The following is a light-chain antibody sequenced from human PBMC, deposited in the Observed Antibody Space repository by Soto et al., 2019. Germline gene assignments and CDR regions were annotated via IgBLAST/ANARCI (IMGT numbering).Light chain of an antibody. CDR1: QSVSSNY. Sequence: EIVLTQSPGTLSFSPGERATLSCRASQSVSSNYLAWYQQKPGQAPRLLIYGASSRATGIPDRFSGSGSGTDITLTNSRLEAGDFAVYYCQQDSSSPRAFGQGTMVQIK. J-gene: IGKJ1*01. CDR2: GAS. CDR3: QQDSSSPRA. V-gene: IGKV3-20*01.